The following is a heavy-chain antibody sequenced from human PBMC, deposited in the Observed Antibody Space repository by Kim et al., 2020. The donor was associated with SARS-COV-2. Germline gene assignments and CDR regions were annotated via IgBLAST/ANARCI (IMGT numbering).Heavy chain of an antibody. CDR3: GLWEYYYDSSVPLPYY. V-gene: IGHV1-18*01. CDR2: ISAYNGNT. D-gene: IGHD3-22*01. CDR1: GYTFTSYG. J-gene: IGHJ4*02. Sequence: ASVKVSCKASGYTFTSYGISWVRQAPGQGLEWMGWISAYNGNTNYAQKLQGRVTMTTDTSTSTAYMELRSLRSDDTAVYYCGLWEYYYDSSVPLPYYWGQGTLVTVSS.